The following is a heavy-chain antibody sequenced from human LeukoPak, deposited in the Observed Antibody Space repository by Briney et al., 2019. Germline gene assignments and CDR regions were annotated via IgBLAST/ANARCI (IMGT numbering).Heavy chain of an antibody. CDR3: AKDIGPQDTAYYD. V-gene: IGHV3-9*01. J-gene: IGHJ4*02. D-gene: IGHD3-3*01. CDR2: ISWNSGSI. Sequence: GGSLRLSCAASGFTFDDYAMHWVRHAPGKGLEWVSGISWNSGSIGYADSVKGRFTISRDNAKNSLYLQMNSLRAEDTALYYCAKDIGPQDTAYYDWGQGTLVTVSS. CDR1: GFTFDDYA.